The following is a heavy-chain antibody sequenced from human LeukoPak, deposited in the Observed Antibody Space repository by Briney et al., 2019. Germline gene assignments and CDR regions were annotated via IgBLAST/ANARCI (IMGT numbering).Heavy chain of an antibody. CDR3: ARGRLRAYYYYYMDV. D-gene: IGHD4-17*01. CDR1: GGTFSSYA. Sequence: SVKVSCKASGGTFSSYAISWVRQAPGQGLEWMGGIIPIFGTANYAQKFQGRVTITTDESTSTAYMELSSLRSEDTAVYYCARGRLRAYYYYYMDVWGKGTTVTVSS. V-gene: IGHV1-69*05. J-gene: IGHJ6*03. CDR2: IIPIFGTA.